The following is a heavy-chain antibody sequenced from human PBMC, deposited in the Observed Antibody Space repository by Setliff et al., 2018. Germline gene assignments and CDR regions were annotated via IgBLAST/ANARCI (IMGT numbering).Heavy chain of an antibody. CDR3: RFGDGNYKNDY. V-gene: IGHV4-34*01. CDR1: GGSVSNYY. J-gene: IGHJ4*02. Sequence: SETLSLTCSVYGGSVSNYYWSWVRQTPEEGLEWIVEINHGGSTNYSPSLKNRVTISVDTSKNQLSLKLRSVIAADTAVYYCRFGDGNYKNDYWGQGTLVTVSS. D-gene: IGHD3-9*01. CDR2: INHGGST.